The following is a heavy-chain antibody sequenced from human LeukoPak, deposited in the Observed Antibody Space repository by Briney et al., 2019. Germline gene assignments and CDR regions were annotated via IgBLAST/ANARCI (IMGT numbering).Heavy chain of an antibody. CDR3: AKRDRPCSGDCSAPYYFDY. CDR1: GFTFSSYA. J-gene: IGHJ4*02. CDR2: NSSSGRNT. Sequence: PGGPLRLSCAASGFTFSSYAMSWVRQAPGKGLECLFSNSSSGRNTYYSDSVKGRFTISRDNSKNTLYLQMSSLRAEDTAVYYCAKRDRPCSGDCSAPYYFDYWGQGTLVTVSS. V-gene: IGHV3-23*01. D-gene: IGHD2-21*02.